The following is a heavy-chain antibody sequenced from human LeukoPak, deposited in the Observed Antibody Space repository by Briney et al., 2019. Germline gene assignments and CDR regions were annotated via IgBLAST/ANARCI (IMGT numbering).Heavy chain of an antibody. CDR3: ARAPRRMDGVLWVNWFDP. V-gene: IGHV4-4*07. CDR1: GGSISSDY. CDR2: IYTSGST. D-gene: IGHD2-21*01. J-gene: IGHJ5*02. Sequence: SETLSLTCSVSGGSISSDYWSWIRQPAGKGLEWIGRIYTSGSTNYNPSLKSRVTMSVDTSNNQFSLKLSSVTAADTAVYYCARAPRRMDGVLWVNWFDPWGQGTLVTVSS.